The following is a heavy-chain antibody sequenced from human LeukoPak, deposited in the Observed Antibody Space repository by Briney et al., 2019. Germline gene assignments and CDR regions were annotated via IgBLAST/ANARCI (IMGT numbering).Heavy chain of an antibody. CDR3: AELGITMIGGV. CDR1: GFSFSDYN. V-gene: IGHV3-21*01. D-gene: IGHD3-10*02. J-gene: IGHJ6*04. CDR2: ISSRSSSI. Sequence: GGSLRLSCAASGFSFSDYNMNWVRQPPGQGLEWVSSISSRSSSIYYADLVKGRFTISRDNAKNSLYLQMNSLRAEDTAVYYCAELGITMIGGVWGKGTTVTISS.